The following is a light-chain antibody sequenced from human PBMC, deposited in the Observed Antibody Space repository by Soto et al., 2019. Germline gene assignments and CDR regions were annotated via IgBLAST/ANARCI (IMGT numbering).Light chain of an antibody. Sequence: ESVLTQSPGTLSLSPGERATLSCRASQSVSSSYLAWYQQKPGQAPRLLIYGASSRATGIPDRFSGSGSVTDFTLTISRLEPEDFSVYYCHQYGSSLLTFGPGTKVDIK. CDR2: GAS. CDR1: QSVSSSY. V-gene: IGKV3-20*01. CDR3: HQYGSSLLT. J-gene: IGKJ3*01.